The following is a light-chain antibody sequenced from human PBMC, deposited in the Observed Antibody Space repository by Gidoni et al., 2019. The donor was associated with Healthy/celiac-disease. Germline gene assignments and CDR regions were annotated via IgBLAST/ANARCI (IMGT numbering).Light chain of an antibody. CDR3: QVWDSSTFYV. V-gene: IGLV3-9*01. J-gene: IGLJ1*01. Sequence: SYELTQPLAVSVALGQTARITCGGNNIGSKNVHWYQQKPGQAPVLVIYRDSNRPSGSPERFSGSNSGNTATLTISRAQAVDEADYYCQVWDSSTFYVFGTGTKVTVL. CDR2: RDS. CDR1: NIGSKN.